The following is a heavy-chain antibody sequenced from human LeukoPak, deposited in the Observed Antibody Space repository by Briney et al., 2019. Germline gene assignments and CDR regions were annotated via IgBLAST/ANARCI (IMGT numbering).Heavy chain of an antibody. CDR3: ASYAMRGYYYDSSGYPGVDY. J-gene: IGHJ4*02. Sequence: PGGSLRLSCAASGFTFSSYAMHWVRQAPGTGLEWVAVISYDGSNKYYADSVKGRFTISRDNAKNSLYLQMNSLRAEDTAVYYCASYAMRGYYYDSSGYPGVDYWGQGTLVTVSS. V-gene: IGHV3-30*04. CDR2: ISYDGSNK. D-gene: IGHD3-22*01. CDR1: GFTFSSYA.